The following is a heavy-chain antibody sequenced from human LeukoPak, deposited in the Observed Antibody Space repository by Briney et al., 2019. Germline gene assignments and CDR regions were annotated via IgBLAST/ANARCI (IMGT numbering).Heavy chain of an antibody. CDR2: ISGSGGST. CDR1: GFTFSSYA. J-gene: IGHJ4*02. D-gene: IGHD1-7*01. CDR3: VKDILSWNYLWDHADY. V-gene: IGHV3-23*01. Sequence: QTGGSLRLSCAASGFTFSSYAMSWVRQAPGKGLEWVSAISGSGGSTYYADSVKGRFTISRDNSKNTLYLQMNSLRAEDTAVYYCVKDILSWNYLWDHADYWGQGTLVTVSS.